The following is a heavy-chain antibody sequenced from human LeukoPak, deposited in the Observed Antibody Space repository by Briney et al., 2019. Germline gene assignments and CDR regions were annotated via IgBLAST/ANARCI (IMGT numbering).Heavy chain of an antibody. CDR3: ARRLTTRSYYFDY. D-gene: IGHD3-16*01. V-gene: IGHV4-59*01. J-gene: IGHJ4*02. CDR2: IYYSGTT. Sequence: PSETLSLTCTVSGGSISSDYWSWIRQPPGKGLEWIGDIYYSGTTNYNSSLKSRVTISVDTSKNQFPLRLSSVTAADTALYYCARRLTTRSYYFDYWGQGTLVTVSS. CDR1: GGSISSDY.